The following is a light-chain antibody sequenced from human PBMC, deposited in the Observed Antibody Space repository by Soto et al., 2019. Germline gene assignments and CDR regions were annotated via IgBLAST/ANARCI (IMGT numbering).Light chain of an antibody. CDR2: DVS. J-gene: IGKJ1*01. Sequence: DIRMTQSPSTLSASVGDRVTITCRASQSISSWLAWYQQKPGKAPKVLIYDVSSLESGVPSRFSGTGSGTEFTFSITSLQPEDFGTYYCQQCYMGWTFGQGTKVAIK. V-gene: IGKV1-5*01. CDR3: QQCYMGWT. CDR1: QSISSW.